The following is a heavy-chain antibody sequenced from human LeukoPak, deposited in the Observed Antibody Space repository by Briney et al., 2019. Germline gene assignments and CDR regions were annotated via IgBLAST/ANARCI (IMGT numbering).Heavy chain of an antibody. CDR2: MFYSGNT. CDR1: GGSISTYY. V-gene: IGHV4-59*08. D-gene: IGHD3-10*01. J-gene: IGHJ4*02. Sequence: PSETLSLTCTVSGGSISTYYWSWIRQPPGKGLEWIGYMFYSGNTNYNPSLKSRVTISLDTSKNQFSLKLSSVTAADTAVYYCARGPRFLWIGERWGQGTQVTVSS. CDR3: ARGPRFLWIGER.